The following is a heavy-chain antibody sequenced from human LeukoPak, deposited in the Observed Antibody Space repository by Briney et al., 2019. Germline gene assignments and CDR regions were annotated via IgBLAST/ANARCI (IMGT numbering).Heavy chain of an antibody. V-gene: IGHV4-59*08. CDR1: GGSISSHY. CDR2: IYYSGIT. J-gene: IGHJ4*02. D-gene: IGHD1-26*01. CDR3: ARGTPDSGRYYPFDY. Sequence: KASETLSLTCTVSGGSISSHYWSWIRQPPGKGLEWIGYIYYSGITNYNPSLKSRVIISVDTSKNQFSLKLSSVTAADTAVYYCARGTPDSGRYYPFDYWGQGTLVTVSS.